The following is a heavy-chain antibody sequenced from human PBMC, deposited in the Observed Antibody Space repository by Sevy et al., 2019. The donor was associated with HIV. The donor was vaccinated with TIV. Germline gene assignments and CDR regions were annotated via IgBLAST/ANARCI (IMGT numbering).Heavy chain of an antibody. J-gene: IGHJ4*02. Sequence: GGSLRLSCTASGFTFSSYAMSWVRQAPGKGLEWVSTIRGSGGNRYYADSLKGRFTISRDNSRNTVLLQMTNLRAEDTAVYYCAKNRVGSYPDYWGQGTLVTVSS. CDR2: IRGSGGNR. V-gene: IGHV3-23*01. CDR3: AKNRVGSYPDY. D-gene: IGHD1-26*01. CDR1: GFTFSSYA.